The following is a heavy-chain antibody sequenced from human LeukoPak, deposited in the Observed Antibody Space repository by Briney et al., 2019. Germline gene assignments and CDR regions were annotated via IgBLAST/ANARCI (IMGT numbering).Heavy chain of an antibody. CDR3: ADDYYDSSGYGFDY. J-gene: IGHJ4*02. D-gene: IGHD3-22*01. CDR2: IRYDGSNK. Sequence: GGSLRLSCAASGFTFSSYGMHWVRQAPGKGLEWVAFIRYDGSNKYYADSVKGRFTISRDNSKNTLYLQMNSLRAEDTAVYYCADDYYDSSGYGFDYWGQGTLVTVSS. CDR1: GFTFSSYG. V-gene: IGHV3-30*02.